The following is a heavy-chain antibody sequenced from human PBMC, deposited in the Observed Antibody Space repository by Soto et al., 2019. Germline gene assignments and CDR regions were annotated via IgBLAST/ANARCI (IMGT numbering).Heavy chain of an antibody. CDR2: ISSSSSTI. CDR3: ARDGGQCLANWYFDH. Sequence: EVQLVESGGGLVQPGGSLRLSCAASGFTFSSYSMNWVRQAPGKGLEWVSYISSSSSTIYYADSVKGRFTISRDNAKNSLYLQMNSLRAEDTAVYYCARDGGQCLANWYFDHWGRGTLVTVSS. D-gene: IGHD6-19*01. J-gene: IGHJ2*01. CDR1: GFTFSSYS. V-gene: IGHV3-48*01.